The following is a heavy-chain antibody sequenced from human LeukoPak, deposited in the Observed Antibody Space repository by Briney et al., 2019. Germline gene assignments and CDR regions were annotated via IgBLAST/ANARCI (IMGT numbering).Heavy chain of an antibody. V-gene: IGHV4-34*01. J-gene: IGHJ6*03. Sequence: PSETLSLTCAVYGGSFSGYYWSWIRQPPGKGLEWIGEINHSGSTNYNPSLKSRVTISVDTSKNQFSLKLSSVTAADTAVYYCARVGSGWYSGYYYYMDVWGKGTTVTVSS. CDR2: INHSGST. CDR1: GGSFSGYY. D-gene: IGHD6-19*01. CDR3: ARVGSGWYSGYYYYMDV.